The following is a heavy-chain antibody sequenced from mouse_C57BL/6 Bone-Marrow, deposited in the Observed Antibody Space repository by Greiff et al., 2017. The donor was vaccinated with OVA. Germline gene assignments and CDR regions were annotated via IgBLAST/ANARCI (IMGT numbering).Heavy chain of an antibody. Sequence: QVQLKESGPELVKPGASVKISCKASGYAFSSSWMNWVKQRTGKGLEWIGRIYPGDGDTNYNGKFKGKATLDADKSSSTAYMQLSSLTAEDSAVYFCAILEAMDYWGQGTSVTVSS. V-gene: IGHV1-82*01. D-gene: IGHD4-1*01. CDR3: AILEAMDY. CDR2: IYPGDGDT. J-gene: IGHJ4*01. CDR1: GYAFSSSW.